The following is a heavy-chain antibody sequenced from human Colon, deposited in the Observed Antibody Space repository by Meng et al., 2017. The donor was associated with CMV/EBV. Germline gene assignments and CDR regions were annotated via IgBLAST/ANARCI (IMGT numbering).Heavy chain of an antibody. Sequence: GGSLRLSCAASGFTVSSNYMSWVRQAPGKGLEWVSVIYSGGSTYYADSVKGRFTISRDNSKNTLYLQMNSLRAEDTAVYYCARLREAYSSSWYRPSDYYYGMDVWGQGTTVTVSS. CDR2: IYSGGST. J-gene: IGHJ6*02. CDR3: ARLREAYSSSWYRPSDYYYGMDV. D-gene: IGHD6-13*01. CDR1: GFTVSSNY. V-gene: IGHV3-53*01.